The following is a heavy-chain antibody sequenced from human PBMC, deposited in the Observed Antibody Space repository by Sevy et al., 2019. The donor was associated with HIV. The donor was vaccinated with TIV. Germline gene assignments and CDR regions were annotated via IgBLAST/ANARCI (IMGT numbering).Heavy chain of an antibody. V-gene: IGHV1-2*06. J-gene: IGHJ5*02. CDR2: INPNSGGT. CDR1: GYTFTGYY. CDR3: AGAPPLTHWFDP. Sequence: ASVKVSCKASGYTFTGYYMHWVRQAPGQGLEWMGRINPNSGGTNYAQKFQGRVTMTRDTSISTAYMELRRLRSDDTAVYYCAGAPPLTHWFDPWGQGTLVTVSS.